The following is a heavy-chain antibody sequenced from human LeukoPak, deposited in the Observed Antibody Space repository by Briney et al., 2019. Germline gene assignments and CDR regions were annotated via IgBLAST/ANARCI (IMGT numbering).Heavy chain of an antibody. Sequence: ASVKVSCKASGYNFTTFGISWVRQAPGQGLEWLGWISGHNGNTKYIQNVQGRITMTTDTSASTAYMELRSLRSDDTAVYYCAREGPYDYGDYANDYWGQGTLVTVSS. CDR3: AREGPYDYGDYANDY. V-gene: IGHV1-18*01. J-gene: IGHJ4*02. D-gene: IGHD4-17*01. CDR1: GYNFTTFG. CDR2: ISGHNGNT.